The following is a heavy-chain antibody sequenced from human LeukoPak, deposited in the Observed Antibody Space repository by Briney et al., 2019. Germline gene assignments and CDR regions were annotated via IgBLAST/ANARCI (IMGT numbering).Heavy chain of an antibody. CDR3: ARGPRVVVVAATPDWFDP. CDR2: IIPILGIA. D-gene: IGHD2-15*01. J-gene: IGHJ5*02. Sequence: SVKVSCKASGGTFSSYAISWVRQAPGQGLEWMGRIIPILGIANYAQKFQGRVTITADKSTSTAYMELSSLRSEDTAVYYCARGPRVVVVAATPDWFDPWGQGTLVTVSS. V-gene: IGHV1-69*04. CDR1: GGTFSSYA.